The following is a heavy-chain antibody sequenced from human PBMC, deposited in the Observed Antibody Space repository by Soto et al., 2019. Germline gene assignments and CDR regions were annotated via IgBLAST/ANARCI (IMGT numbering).Heavy chain of an antibody. CDR3: ARGLRYVDRIGNY. CDR1: GFPFSSYW. V-gene: IGHV3-7*04. J-gene: IGHJ4*02. CDR2: IKQDGSQK. Sequence: EVQLVESGGGLVQPGGSLRLSCAASGFPFSSYWMTWVRQVPGKGLDWVANIKQDGSQKYYVDSVKGRFTISRDNAKNSLYLQMNSLRAEDTAVYYCARGLRYVDRIGNYWGQGPLVTVSS. D-gene: IGHD3-9*01.